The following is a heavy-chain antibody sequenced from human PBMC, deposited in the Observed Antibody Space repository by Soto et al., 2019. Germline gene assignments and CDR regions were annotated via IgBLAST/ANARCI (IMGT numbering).Heavy chain of an antibody. D-gene: IGHD2-15*01. Sequence: SQTRSLTCFGSGDTVSSKSVAWNWVRQSPSRCLEWLGRTYYRSRWYSEYAVSVRSRIDINADTSKNQVLLQLNSVTPEDTAVCCCARSEQDSDYGYLGMEVGGQGTTVNVSS. CDR2: TYYRSRWYS. V-gene: IGHV6-1*01. CDR3: ARSEQDSDYGYLGMEV. J-gene: IGHJ6*02. CDR1: GDTVSSKSVA.